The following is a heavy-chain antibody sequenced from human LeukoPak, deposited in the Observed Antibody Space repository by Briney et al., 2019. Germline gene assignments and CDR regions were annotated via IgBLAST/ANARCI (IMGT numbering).Heavy chain of an antibody. J-gene: IGHJ4*02. V-gene: IGHV3-21*01. CDR1: GFTFGSYN. D-gene: IGHD5-18*01. Sequence: GGSLRLSCAASGFTFGSYNMNWVRQAPGKGLDWVSSISSSSSYIYYADSVKGRFTISRDNAKNSLYLQMNSLRAEDTAGYYCARDIAMDAYFDYWGQGTLVTVSS. CDR3: ARDIAMDAYFDY. CDR2: ISSSSSYI.